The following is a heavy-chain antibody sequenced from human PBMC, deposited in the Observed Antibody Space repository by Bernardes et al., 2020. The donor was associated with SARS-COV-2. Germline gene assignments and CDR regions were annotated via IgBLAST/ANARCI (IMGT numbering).Heavy chain of an antibody. CDR3: ARLGKQDYYCYYRMDV. Sequence: ASVKVSCKASGYTFTRYGISWVRQAPGQGLEWMGWTSAYNGNTNYAQKLQGRVTMTTDTSTSTAYMEPRSLRSDDTAVCYCARLGKQDYYCYYRMDVWGQGTTVTVSS. D-gene: IGHD3-16*01. CDR2: TSAYNGNT. J-gene: IGHJ6*02. CDR1: GYTFTRYG. V-gene: IGHV1-18*01.